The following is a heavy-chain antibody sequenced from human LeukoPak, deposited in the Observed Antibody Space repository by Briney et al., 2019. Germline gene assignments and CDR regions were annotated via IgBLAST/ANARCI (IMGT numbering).Heavy chain of an antibody. D-gene: IGHD2/OR15-2a*01. CDR3: ARGRGYNSFDY. J-gene: IGHJ4*02. V-gene: IGHV4-34*01. CDR1: GGSFGGYY. Sequence: SETLSLTCAVYGGSFGGYYWSWIRQPPGKGLEWIGEINHSGSTNYNPSLKSRVTLSVDTSKNQFSLKLSSVTAADTAVYYCARGRGYNSFDYWGQGTLVTVSS. CDR2: INHSGST.